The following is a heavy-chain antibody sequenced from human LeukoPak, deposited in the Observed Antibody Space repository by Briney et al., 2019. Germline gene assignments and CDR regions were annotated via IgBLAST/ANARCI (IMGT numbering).Heavy chain of an antibody. CDR3: ARVGYYSDSTGYFSYYFDY. Sequence: PGGSLRLSCAASGFTFSNYDMHWVRQTIGKGLEWVSIIGFAGDTYYPGSVRGRFTISRDNAKNSLFLQMNSLRAEDTAVYYCARVGYYSDSTGYFSYYFDYWGQGTLVTVSS. D-gene: IGHD3-22*01. CDR1: GFTFSNYD. CDR2: IGFAGDT. J-gene: IGHJ4*02. V-gene: IGHV3-13*04.